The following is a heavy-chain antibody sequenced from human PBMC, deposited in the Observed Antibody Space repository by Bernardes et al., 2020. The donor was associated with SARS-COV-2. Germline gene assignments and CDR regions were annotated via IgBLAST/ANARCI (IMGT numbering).Heavy chain of an antibody. CDR1: GASISSYY. J-gene: IGHJ3*02. D-gene: IGHD3-22*01. CDR3: ARHEYDSSTYYYARADAFDI. Sequence: TLALTCTVSGASISSYYWSCIRQPPGKGLEWIGYVFYSGSTNYNPSLKSRVAISVDTSKNQFSLRVNSVTAADTAVYYCARHEYDSSTYYYARADAFDIWGQGTMVTVSS. CDR2: VFYSGST. V-gene: IGHV4-59*08.